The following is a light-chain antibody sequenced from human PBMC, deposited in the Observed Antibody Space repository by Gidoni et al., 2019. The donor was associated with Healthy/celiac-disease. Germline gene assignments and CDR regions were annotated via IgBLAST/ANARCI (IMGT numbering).Light chain of an antibody. V-gene: IGKV2-28*01. CDR2: LGS. J-gene: IGKJ3*01. CDR1: QSLLHSNGYNY. Sequence: DIVMTQSPLSLPVTPGAPASISCSSSQSLLHSNGYNYLYWYLQKPGQSPQLLIYLGSNRASGVPDRCSGSGSGTDFTLKISRVEAEDVGVYYCMQALQTPPSTFGPGTKVDIK. CDR3: MQALQTPPST.